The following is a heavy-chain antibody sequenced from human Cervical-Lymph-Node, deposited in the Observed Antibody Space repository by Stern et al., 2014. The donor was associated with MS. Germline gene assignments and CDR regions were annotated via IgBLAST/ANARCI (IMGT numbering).Heavy chain of an antibody. CDR1: GGSMKSRSYY. CDR2: VYYDGST. V-gene: IGHV4-39*01. CDR3: ARSQDIVVVSAATVEGYYYFGMDV. Sequence: QVQLQESGPGLVKPSGTLSLTCTISGGSMKSRSYYWVWIRQPPGKGLEWIGSVYYDGSTYYNPSLTSRVTISEDTSKNQFSLQLSSATAADTAVYYCARSQDIVVVSAATVEGYYYFGMDVWGQGTTVTVSS. J-gene: IGHJ6*02. D-gene: IGHD2-2*01.